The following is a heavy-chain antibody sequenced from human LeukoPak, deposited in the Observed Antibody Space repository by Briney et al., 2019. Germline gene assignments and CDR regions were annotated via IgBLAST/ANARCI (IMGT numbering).Heavy chain of an antibody. D-gene: IGHD5-24*01. CDR1: GGSISSYY. CDR3: ARGEMATIEDAFDI. Sequence: YPSETLSLTCTVAGGSISSYYWSWIRQPPGKGLEWIGYIHYSGTTNYNPSLKSRVTISVDTSKNQFSLKLSSVTAADTAVYYCARGEMATIEDAFDIWGQGTLVTVSS. J-gene: IGHJ3*02. CDR2: IHYSGTT. V-gene: IGHV4-59*01.